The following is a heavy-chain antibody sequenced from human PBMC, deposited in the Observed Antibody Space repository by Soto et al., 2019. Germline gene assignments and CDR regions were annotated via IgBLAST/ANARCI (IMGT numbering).Heavy chain of an antibody. CDR2: SKHNGNN. CDR3: ARGGSNDWQVAFNI. D-gene: IGHD3-9*01. CDR1: GGTFSTYY. V-gene: IGHV4-34*01. J-gene: IGHJ3*02. Sequence: PSETLSLTCVVSGGTFSTYYYRWIRQSPGKGLEWIGESKHNGNNNYSPSLKSRVTMSLDTSKIQFALELTSVTAADTAVYYCARGGSNDWQVAFNIWGQGTMVTVPS.